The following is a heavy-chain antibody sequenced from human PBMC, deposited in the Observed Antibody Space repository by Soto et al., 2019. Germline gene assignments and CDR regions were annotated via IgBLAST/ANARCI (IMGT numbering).Heavy chain of an antibody. V-gene: IGHV4-59*01. Sequence: SETLSLTCTVSGGSISSYYWSWIRQPPGKGLEWIGYIYYSGSTNYNPSLKSRVTISVDTSKNQFSLKLSSVTAADTAVYYCARDIGGTVSWGQGTLVTVSS. CDR1: GGSISSYY. J-gene: IGHJ4*02. CDR3: ARDIGGTVS. CDR2: IYYSGST. D-gene: IGHD2-15*01.